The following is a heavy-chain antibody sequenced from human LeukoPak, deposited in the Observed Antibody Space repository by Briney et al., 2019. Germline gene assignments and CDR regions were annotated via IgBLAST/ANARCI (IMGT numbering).Heavy chain of an antibody. CDR1: GFTFSRFW. V-gene: IGHV3-7*01. Sequence: GGPLRLSCAASGFTFSRFWMSWVRQAPGKGLEWVATIKRDGSEKYYVDSVKGRFTISRDNAKNSLYLQMNSLRAEDTAVYYCARQYCSDTGCYIDAFDVWGQGTMVTVSS. CDR3: ARQYCSDTGCYIDAFDV. CDR2: IKRDGSEK. D-gene: IGHD2-2*02. J-gene: IGHJ3*01.